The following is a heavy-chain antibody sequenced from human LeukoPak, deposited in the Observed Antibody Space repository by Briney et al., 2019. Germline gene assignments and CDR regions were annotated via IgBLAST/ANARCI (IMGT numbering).Heavy chain of an antibody. V-gene: IGHV4-31*03. CDR1: GGSISSSSYY. D-gene: IGHD3-10*01. Sequence: SETLSLTCTVSGGSISSSSYYWGWIRQHPGKGLEWIGYIYYSGSTYYNPSLKSRVTISVDTSKNQFSLKLSSVTAADTAVYYCARFAYGRDYWGQGTLVTVSS. CDR2: IYYSGST. CDR3: ARFAYGRDY. J-gene: IGHJ4*02.